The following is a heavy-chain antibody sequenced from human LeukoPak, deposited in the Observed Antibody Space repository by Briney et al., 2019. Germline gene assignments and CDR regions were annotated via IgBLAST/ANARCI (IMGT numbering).Heavy chain of an antibody. CDR3: AKDPQVGAAAYYFDS. CDR2: IANDGKDK. J-gene: IGHJ4*02. V-gene: IGHV3-30*18. D-gene: IGHD2-2*01. Sequence: GRSLRLSCAASGFTFSRYGLHWVRQAPGKGLEWVAVIANDGKDKKYADPVKGRFTISRDNSKSTLYLQMNSLRAEDTAMYYCAKDPQVGAAAYYFDSWGQGTLVTVSS. CDR1: GFTFSRYG.